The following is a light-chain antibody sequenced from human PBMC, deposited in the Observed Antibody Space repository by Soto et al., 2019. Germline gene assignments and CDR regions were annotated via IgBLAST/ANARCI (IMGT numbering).Light chain of an antibody. V-gene: IGLV1-40*01. CDR1: SSNIGAGYD. J-gene: IGLJ2*01. Sequence: QPVLTQPPSVSGAPGQTVTISCSGSSSNIGAGYDVHWYQQLPGTVPKLLIYYNDNRPSGVPDRFSGSKSGTSASLAITGLQADDEADYYCQSYDSSLSGHVVFGGGTKLTVL. CDR3: QSYDSSLSGHVV. CDR2: YND.